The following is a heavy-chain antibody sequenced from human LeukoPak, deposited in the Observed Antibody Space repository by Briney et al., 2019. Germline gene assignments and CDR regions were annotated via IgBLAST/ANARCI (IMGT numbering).Heavy chain of an antibody. J-gene: IGHJ4*02. CDR3: ARGGFAYLYYFDY. Sequence: SQTLSLTCAVSGYSISSGYYWGWIRQPPGKGLEWIGYIYYSGSTNYNSSLKSRVTISVDMSKNQFSLKLRSVTAADTAVYYCARGGFAYLYYFDYWGQGTQVTVSS. CDR2: IYYSGST. CDR1: GYSISSGYY. D-gene: IGHD5-12*01. V-gene: IGHV4-61*01.